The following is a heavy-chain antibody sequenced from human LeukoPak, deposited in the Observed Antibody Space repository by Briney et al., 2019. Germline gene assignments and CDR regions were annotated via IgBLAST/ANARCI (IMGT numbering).Heavy chain of an antibody. CDR2: SGST. V-gene: IGHV4-38-2*02. Sequence: SETLSLTCTVSGYSISSGYYWGWIRQPPGKGLEWIGSGSTYYNPSLKSRVTISVDTSKNQFSLKLSSVTAADTAVYYCAREGLGYCSGGSCYRDPDYWGQGTLVTVSS. J-gene: IGHJ4*02. D-gene: IGHD2-15*01. CDR1: GYSISSGYY. CDR3: AREGLGYCSGGSCYRDPDY.